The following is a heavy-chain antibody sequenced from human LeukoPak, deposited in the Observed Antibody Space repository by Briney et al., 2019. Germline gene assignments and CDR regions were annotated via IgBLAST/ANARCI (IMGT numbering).Heavy chain of an antibody. J-gene: IGHJ4*02. D-gene: IGHD3-3*01. Sequence: ASVNVSCKASGYTFTGYYVHWVRQAPGQGLEWMGWINSNSGDTKYAQKFQGRVTMTRATSIGLAYMELSRLKSDDTAVYYCATSRFLEWLYLLDYWGQGTLVTVSS. CDR3: ATSRFLEWLYLLDY. CDR1: GYTFTGYY. V-gene: IGHV1-2*02. CDR2: INSNSGDT.